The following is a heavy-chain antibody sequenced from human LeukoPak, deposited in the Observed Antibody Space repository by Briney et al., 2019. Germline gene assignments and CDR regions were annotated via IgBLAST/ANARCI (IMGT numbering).Heavy chain of an antibody. CDR2: INPNSGGT. D-gene: IGHD6-13*01. CDR3: ARDPPPSLAAADDY. J-gene: IGHJ4*02. Sequence: ASVKVSCKASGYTFTGYYMHWVRQAPGQGLEWIGRINPNSGGTNYAQKFQGRVTMTRDTSISTAYMELSRLRSDDTAVYYCARDPPPSLAAADDYWGQGTLVTVSS. CDR1: GYTFTGYY. V-gene: IGHV1-2*06.